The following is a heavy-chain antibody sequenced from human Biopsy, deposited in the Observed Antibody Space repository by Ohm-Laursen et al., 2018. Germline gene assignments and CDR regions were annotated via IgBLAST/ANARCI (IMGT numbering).Heavy chain of an antibody. CDR1: GGTFNGYG. V-gene: IGHV1-69*06. D-gene: IGHD6-19*01. Sequence: SVKVSCKASGGTFNGYGINWVRQAPGQGLEWMGGIIPFFGTSDYAQTFQGRLTITADKSTSTSYMELTRLRSEDSAVYYCAAGTRYSSGWYNAVDFWGQGTMVTVSS. CDR2: IIPFFGTS. J-gene: IGHJ3*01. CDR3: AAGTRYSSGWYNAVDF.